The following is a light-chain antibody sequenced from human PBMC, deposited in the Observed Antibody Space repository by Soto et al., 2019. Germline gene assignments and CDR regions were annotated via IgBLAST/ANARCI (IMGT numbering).Light chain of an antibody. CDR2: WAS. Sequence: DIVMTQSPDSLAVSLGERATINCKSSQRVLYSSSNKNYLAWYQQKPGQPPKLLIYWASTRESGVPDRFSGSGSGTEFTLTISSLQAEDVAVYYCQQYCSSPLTFGQGIKVEIK. V-gene: IGKV4-1*01. CDR1: QRVLYSSSNKNY. J-gene: IGKJ1*01. CDR3: QQYCSSPLT.